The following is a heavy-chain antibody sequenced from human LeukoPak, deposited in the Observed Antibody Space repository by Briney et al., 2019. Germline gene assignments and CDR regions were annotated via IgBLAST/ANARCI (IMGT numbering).Heavy chain of an antibody. V-gene: IGHV4-38-2*02. CDR2: IYDSGST. Sequence: PSETLSLTCAVSGYSITSGYYWGWIRPPPGKGLEWIGNIYDSGSTYYNPSLKRRVTISVDTSKNQFSLKLNSVTAAYTAVYYCVRDLYSSGWFNFDYCGQGTLVTVSS. J-gene: IGHJ4*02. CDR3: VRDLYSSGWFNFDY. D-gene: IGHD6-19*01. CDR1: GYSITSGYY.